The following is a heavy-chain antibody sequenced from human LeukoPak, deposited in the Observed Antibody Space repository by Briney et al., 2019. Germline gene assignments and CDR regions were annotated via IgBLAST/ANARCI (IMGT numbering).Heavy chain of an antibody. D-gene: IGHD2-2*01. CDR2: ISGSGGST. J-gene: IGHJ4*02. V-gene: IGHV3-23*01. CDR3: AKPRLGYCSSTSCYGVGYFDY. CDR1: GFTFSSYA. Sequence: GGSLRLSCAASGFTFSSYAMSWVRQAPGKGLEWVSAISGSGGSTYYADSVKGRFTISRDNSKNTLYLQMNSLRAEDTAVYYCAKPRLGYCSSTSCYGVGYFDYWGQGTLVTVSS.